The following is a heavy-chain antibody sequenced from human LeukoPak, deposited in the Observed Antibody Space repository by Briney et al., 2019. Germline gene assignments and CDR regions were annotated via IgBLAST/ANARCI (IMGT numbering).Heavy chain of an antibody. V-gene: IGHV1-46*01. J-gene: IGHJ5*02. CDR2: INPSGGST. CDR3: AGGSSWYNWFDP. Sequence: ASVKVSCKASGYTFTGYYMHWVRQAPGQGLEWMGIINPSGGSTSYAQKFQGRVTMTRDTSISTAYMELSRLRSDDTAVYYCAGGSSWYNWFDPWGQGTLVTVSS. D-gene: IGHD6-13*01. CDR1: GYTFTGYY.